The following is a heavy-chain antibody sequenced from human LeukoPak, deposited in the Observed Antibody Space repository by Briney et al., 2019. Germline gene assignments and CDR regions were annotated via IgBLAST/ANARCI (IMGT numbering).Heavy chain of an antibody. CDR1: GYTFTSYG. CDR2: ISAYNGNT. V-gene: IGHV1-18*01. J-gene: IGHJ4*02. Sequence: ASVKVSCKASGYTFTSYGISWVRQAPGQGLEWMGWISAYNGNTNYAQKFQGRVTITADESTSTAYMELSSLGSEDTAVYYCARESVGAPWGYWGQGTLVTVSS. CDR3: ARESVGAPWGY. D-gene: IGHD1-26*01.